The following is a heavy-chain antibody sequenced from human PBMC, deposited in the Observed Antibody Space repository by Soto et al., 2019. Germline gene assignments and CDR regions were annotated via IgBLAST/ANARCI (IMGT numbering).Heavy chain of an antibody. V-gene: IGHV4-59*08. J-gene: IGHJ3*02. D-gene: IGHD2-15*01. CDR3: ARLVVFVADTKGFDAFYI. CDR1: GGSISSYY. CDR2: IYYSGST. Sequence: TSETLSLTCTVSGGSISSYYWSWIRQPPGKGLEWIGYIYYSGSTNYNPSLKSRVTISVDTSKNQFSLKLSSVTAADTAVYYCARLVVFVADTKGFDAFYIRGQGTMVPVS.